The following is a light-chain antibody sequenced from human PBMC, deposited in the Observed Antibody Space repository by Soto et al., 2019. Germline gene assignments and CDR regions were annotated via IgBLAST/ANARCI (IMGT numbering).Light chain of an antibody. J-gene: IGLJ2*01. CDR3: AAWDDSLHGVV. CDR1: SSNIGTNT. V-gene: IGLV1-44*01. CDR2: SKN. Sequence: QAVLTQPPSASGTPGQRVTISCSGSSSNIGTNTVSWYQQLPGTAPKLLIYSKNQRPSGVPDRFSGSQSGTSASLAISGLQSEDEADYYCAAWDDSLHGVVFGGGTQLTVL.